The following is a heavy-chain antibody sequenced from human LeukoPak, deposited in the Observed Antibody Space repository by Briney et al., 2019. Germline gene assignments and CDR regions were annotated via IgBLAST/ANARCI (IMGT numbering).Heavy chain of an antibody. Sequence: GGSLRLSCAASGFTFSDYAMSWVRQAPGKGPEWVSSITGSGSRTYYTDSVKGRFTISRDNSKNTLYLQMNSLRADETAVYYCASRPRADIGPLDFWGQGTLVTVSS. J-gene: IGHJ4*02. D-gene: IGHD1-14*01. CDR2: ITGSGSRT. CDR1: GFTFSDYA. CDR3: ASRPRADIGPLDF. V-gene: IGHV3-23*01.